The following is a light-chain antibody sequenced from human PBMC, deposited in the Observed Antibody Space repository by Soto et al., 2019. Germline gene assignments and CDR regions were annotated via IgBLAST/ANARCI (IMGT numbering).Light chain of an antibody. CDR3: AAWDDTLNGGV. CDR2: SDN. V-gene: IGLV1-44*01. J-gene: IGLJ3*02. CDR1: RSTIGSNF. Sequence: QSVLTQPPSASGSPGQGVTISCSGSRSTIGSNFVIWYQQLPGTAPKLLIYSDNKRRSGVPDRFSGSKSGTSASLAISGLQSEDEADYYCAAWDDTLNGGVFGGGTKVTVL.